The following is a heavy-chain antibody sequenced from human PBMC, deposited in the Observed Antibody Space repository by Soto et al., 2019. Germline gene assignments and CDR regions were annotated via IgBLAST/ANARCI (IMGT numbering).Heavy chain of an antibody. CDR2: ISYDGSNK. Sequence: GGSLRLSCAASGFTFSSYGMHWVRQAPGKXLEWVAVISYDGSNKYYADSVKGRFTISRDNSKNTLYLQMNSLRAEDTAVYYCAKEGPGSSSEYSSSWTYYYYGMDVWGQGTTVTVSS. V-gene: IGHV3-30*18. CDR3: AKEGPGSSSEYSSSWTYYYYGMDV. CDR1: GFTFSSYG. D-gene: IGHD6-13*01. J-gene: IGHJ6*02.